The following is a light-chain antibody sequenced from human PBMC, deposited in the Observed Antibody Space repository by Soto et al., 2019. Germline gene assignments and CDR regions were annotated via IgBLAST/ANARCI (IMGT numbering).Light chain of an antibody. CDR2: GAS. CDR1: QSLDSTF. V-gene: IGKV3-20*01. CDR3: QQYMSSVT. Sequence: EIVLTQSPGSLSLSPGERATLSCRASQSLDSTFFAWYQKKPGQAPSLLIYGASKRATGVPDRFSGSGSGTDFTLTISRLEPEDFAVYYCQQYMSSVTFGQGTKVEI. J-gene: IGKJ1*01.